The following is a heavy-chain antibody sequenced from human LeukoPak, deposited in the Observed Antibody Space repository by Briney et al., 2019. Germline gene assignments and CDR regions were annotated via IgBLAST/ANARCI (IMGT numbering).Heavy chain of an antibody. CDR2: ISGGGDMT. CDR1: GFTFSSYA. CDR3: ARGYCTSTNCNNWFDP. V-gene: IGHV3-23*01. Sequence: GGSLRLSCAASGFTFSSYAMSWVRQGPGEGLEWVSAISGGGDMTHYTDSVKGRFTISRDNSRNVLYLQMNSLRADDAAIYYCARGYCTSTNCNNWFDPWGQGALVTVSS. J-gene: IGHJ5*02. D-gene: IGHD2-2*01.